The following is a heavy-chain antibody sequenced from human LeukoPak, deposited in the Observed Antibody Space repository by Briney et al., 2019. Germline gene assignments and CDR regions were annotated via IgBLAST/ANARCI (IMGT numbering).Heavy chain of an antibody. CDR2: ISCYSGDT. J-gene: IGHJ2*01. V-gene: IGHV1-18*01. D-gene: IGHD6-19*01. CDR3: ARDPSNTSGWYQYFDA. Sequence: ASVRVSCKASGYTFTHHGIAWIRQAPGQGLEWLGWISCYSGDTIYAQRLQGRVTLTTEKSTSTVYMELRSLTSDDTAVYYCARDPSNTSGWYQYFDAWGRGTLVSVSS. CDR1: GYTFTHHG.